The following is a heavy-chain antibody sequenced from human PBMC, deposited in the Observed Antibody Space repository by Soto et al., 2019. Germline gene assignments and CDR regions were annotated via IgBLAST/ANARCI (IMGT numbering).Heavy chain of an antibody. V-gene: IGHV3-33*01. Sequence: GGSLRLSCAASGFTFSSYGMHWVRQAPGKGLEWVAVIWYDGSNKYYADSVKGRFTISRDNSKNTLYLQMNSLRAEDTAVYYCARDAGEDAPDFWSALGWFDPWGQGTLVTVSS. CDR1: GFTFSSYG. D-gene: IGHD3-3*01. CDR2: IWYDGSNK. CDR3: ARDAGEDAPDFWSALGWFDP. J-gene: IGHJ5*02.